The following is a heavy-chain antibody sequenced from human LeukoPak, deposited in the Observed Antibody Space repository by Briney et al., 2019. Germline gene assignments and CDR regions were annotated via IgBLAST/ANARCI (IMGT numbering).Heavy chain of an antibody. CDR1: GGSISSYY. V-gene: IGHV4-59*01. CDR3: ARASTWIWFDP. D-gene: IGHD5-12*01. CDR2: IYYSGST. Sequence: PSETLSLTCTVSGGSISSYYWSWIRQPPGKGLEWIGYIYYSGSTNYNPSLKSRVPISVDTSKNQFSLKLSSVTAADTAVYYCARASTWIWFDPWGQGTLVTVSS. J-gene: IGHJ5*02.